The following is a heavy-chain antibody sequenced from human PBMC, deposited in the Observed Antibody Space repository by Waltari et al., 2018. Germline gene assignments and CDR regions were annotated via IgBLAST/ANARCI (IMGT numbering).Heavy chain of an antibody. D-gene: IGHD2-15*01. CDR3: VRGGGFRWFDV. CDR2: ISYSEGP. CDR1: GDTVDLYY. J-gene: IGHJ2*01. Sequence: QLQLQESRPGLVKSSETLSLTCTVTGDTVDLYYWSWVRQSSGKTFEWLGYISYSEGPQYNPAVQSRLTLSLDTSKNHFFLSLRAVTAADTGLYFCVRGGGFRWFDVWGHGTLVSVPS. V-gene: IGHV4-59*02.